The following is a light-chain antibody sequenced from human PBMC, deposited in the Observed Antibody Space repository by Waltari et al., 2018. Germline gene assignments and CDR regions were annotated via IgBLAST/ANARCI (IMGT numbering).Light chain of an antibody. CDR2: WAS. Sequence: DIVMTQSPDSLAVSLGERATIHCKSSQSVLSTSSNKTFLAWYQQRPRQPPKLLIRWASTREAGVPDRCSGSGSDTDYTLTISSLQPEDVAVYYCQHYFDAPPWTFGQGTKVEIK. CDR3: QHYFDAPPWT. J-gene: IGKJ1*01. V-gene: IGKV4-1*01. CDR1: QSVLSTSSNKTF.